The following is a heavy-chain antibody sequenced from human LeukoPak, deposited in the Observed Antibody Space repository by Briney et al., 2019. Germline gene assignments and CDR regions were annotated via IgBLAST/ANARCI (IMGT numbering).Heavy chain of an antibody. Sequence: PSETLSLTCTVSGGSISSYYWSWIRQPPGKGLEWIGYIYYSGSTKYNPSLKSRVTISVDTSKNQFSLKLSSVIAADTALYYCARDPKYNWNDGGENYWGQGTLVTVSS. CDR3: ARDPKYNWNDGGENY. V-gene: IGHV4-59*01. D-gene: IGHD1-20*01. J-gene: IGHJ4*02. CDR2: IYYSGST. CDR1: GGSISSYY.